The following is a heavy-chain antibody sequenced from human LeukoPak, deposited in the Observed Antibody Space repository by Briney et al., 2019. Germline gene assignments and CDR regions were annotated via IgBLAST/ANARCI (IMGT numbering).Heavy chain of an antibody. J-gene: IGHJ5*02. D-gene: IGHD2-2*01. V-gene: IGHV4-39*01. CDR1: GGSISSSSYY. CDR2: IYYSGST. CDR3: ARHPCSSTSCHWRGDSWFDP. Sequence: SETLSLTCTVSGGSISSSSYYWGWIRQPPGKGLEWIGSIYYSGSTYYNPSLKSRVTISVDTSKNQFSLKLSSVTAADTAVYYCARHPCSSTSCHWRGDSWFDPWGQGTLVTVSS.